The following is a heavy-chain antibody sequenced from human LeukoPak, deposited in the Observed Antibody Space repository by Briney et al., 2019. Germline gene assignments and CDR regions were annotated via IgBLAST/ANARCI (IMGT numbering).Heavy chain of an antibody. V-gene: IGHV3-23*01. Sequence: GGSLRLSCAASGFTFSSYAMSWVRQAPGKGLEWVSAISGSGGSTYYADSVKGRFTISRDNSKNTLYLQMNSLRAEDTAVYYCARVEYYYDSSGYIDAFDIWGQGTMVTASS. CDR1: GFTFSSYA. CDR3: ARVEYYYDSSGYIDAFDI. J-gene: IGHJ3*02. D-gene: IGHD3-22*01. CDR2: ISGSGGST.